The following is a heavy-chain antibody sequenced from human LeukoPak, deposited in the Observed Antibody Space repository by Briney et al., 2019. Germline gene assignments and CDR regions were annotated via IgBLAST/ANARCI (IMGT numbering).Heavy chain of an antibody. Sequence: SETLSLTCAVYGGSFSGYYWSWIRQPPGKGLEWIGEINHSGSTNYNPSLKSRVTISVDTSKNPFSLKLSSVTAADTAVYYCARGAAYCGGDCYTGTSDFDYWGQGTLVTVSS. CDR2: INHSGST. J-gene: IGHJ4*02. D-gene: IGHD2-21*02. CDR3: ARGAAYCGGDCYTGTSDFDY. V-gene: IGHV4-34*01. CDR1: GGSFSGYY.